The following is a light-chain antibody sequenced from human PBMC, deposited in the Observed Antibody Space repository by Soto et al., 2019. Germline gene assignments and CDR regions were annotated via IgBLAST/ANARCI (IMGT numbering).Light chain of an antibody. J-gene: IGKJ2*01. CDR2: GAS. V-gene: IGKV3-15*01. CDR3: QQYSNWPYT. Sequence: EIVMTQSPATLSVSPGERAALSCRASQSVNSNFAWYQQKPGQAPRLLIYGASTRDTDIPARISVSGSGTDVTLTISSLQSEEFAVYYCQQYSNWPYTFGQGNKLEIK. CDR1: QSVNSN.